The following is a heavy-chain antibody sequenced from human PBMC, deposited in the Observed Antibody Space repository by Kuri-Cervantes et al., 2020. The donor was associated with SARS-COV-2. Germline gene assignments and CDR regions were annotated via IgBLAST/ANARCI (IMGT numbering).Heavy chain of an antibody. Sequence: GSLRLSGTVSGGAISSSSYYWGWIRPPPGKWMEWIGSIYYIGSTYYNPSLKSRFTISVDTSKNQFCLKVSSVTAAEPAVYSCARHRFPGIIDREHYFDYWGQGPLVTVSS. D-gene: IGHD3-16*01. CDR3: ARHRFPGIIDREHYFDY. J-gene: IGHJ4*02. CDR1: GGAISSSSYY. CDR2: IYYIGST. V-gene: IGHV4-39*01.